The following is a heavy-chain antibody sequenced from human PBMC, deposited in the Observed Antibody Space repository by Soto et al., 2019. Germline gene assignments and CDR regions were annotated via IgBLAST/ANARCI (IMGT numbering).Heavy chain of an antibody. J-gene: IGHJ4*02. CDR2: ISYDGSNK. CDR3: ARDWTYTTAPVGVADY. Sequence: GGSLRISCAASGFTFSSYAMHWVRQAPGKGLEWVAVISYDGSNKYYADSVKGRFTISRDNSKNTLYLQMNSLRAEDTVVYYCARDWTYTTAPVGVADYWGQGTLVTVSS. CDR1: GFTFSSYA. V-gene: IGHV3-30-3*01. D-gene: IGHD1-26*01.